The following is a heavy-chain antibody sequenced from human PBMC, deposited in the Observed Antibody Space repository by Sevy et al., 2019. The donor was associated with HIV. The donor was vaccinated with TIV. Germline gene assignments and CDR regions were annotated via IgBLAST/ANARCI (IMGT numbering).Heavy chain of an antibody. Sequence: GGSLRLSCAASGFTFSSYSMNWVRQAPGKGLEWVSSISSSSSYIYYADSVKGRFTISRDNAKNSLYLQMNSLRADDTAVYYCARDRGFYDILTGYYRGPYYFDYWGQGTLVTVSS. V-gene: IGHV3-21*01. CDR2: ISSSSSYI. CDR1: GFTFSSYS. J-gene: IGHJ4*02. D-gene: IGHD3-9*01. CDR3: ARDRGFYDILTGYYRGPYYFDY.